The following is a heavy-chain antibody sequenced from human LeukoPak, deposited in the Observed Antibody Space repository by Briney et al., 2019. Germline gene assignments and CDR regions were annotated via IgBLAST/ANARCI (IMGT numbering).Heavy chain of an antibody. CDR1: GFTFSSYG. D-gene: IGHD4-17*01. J-gene: IGHJ4*02. Sequence: GGSLRLSCAASGFTFSSYGMHWVRQAPGKGLEGVAVISYDGSSKYYADSVKGRFTISRDNSKNTLYLQMNSLRAEDTAVYYCAKEYDYGDYGYIDYWGQGTLVTVSS. CDR2: ISYDGSSK. V-gene: IGHV3-30*18. CDR3: AKEYDYGDYGYIDY.